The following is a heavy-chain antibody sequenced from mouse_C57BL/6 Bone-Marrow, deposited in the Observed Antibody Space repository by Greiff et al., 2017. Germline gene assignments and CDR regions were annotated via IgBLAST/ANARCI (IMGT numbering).Heavy chain of an antibody. J-gene: IGHJ2*01. CDR1: GYTFTSYW. CDR3: ARFDWFDY. Sequence: QVQLKQPGAELVKPGASVKLSCKASGYTFTSYWMHWVKQRPGQGLEWIGRIHPNSGSTNYNEKFKSKATLTVDKSSSTAYMQLSSLTSEYSAVYYCARFDWFDYWGQGTTLTVSS. D-gene: IGHD2-13*01. CDR2: IHPNSGST. V-gene: IGHV1-64*01.